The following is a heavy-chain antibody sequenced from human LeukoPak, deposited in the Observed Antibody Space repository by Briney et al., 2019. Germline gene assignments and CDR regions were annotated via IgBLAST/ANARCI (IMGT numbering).Heavy chain of an antibody. D-gene: IGHD2-15*01. CDR1: GYTFTSYG. V-gene: IGHV1-18*01. CDR3: ARSGLYCSGGSCRNWFDH. Sequence: GASVKVSCKASGYTFTSYGISWVRQAPGQGLEWMGWISAYNGNTNYAQKLQGRVTMTTDTSTSTAYMELRSLRSDDTAVYYCARSGLYCSGGSCRNWFDHWGQGTLVTVSS. J-gene: IGHJ5*02. CDR2: ISAYNGNT.